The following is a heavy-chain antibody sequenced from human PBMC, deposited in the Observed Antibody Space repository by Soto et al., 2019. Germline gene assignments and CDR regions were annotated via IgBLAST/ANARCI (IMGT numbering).Heavy chain of an antibody. CDR2: IGTTGDT. Sequence: EVQLVESGGGLVQPGGSLRLSSSASGFTFSSYDMHWVRQGTGKGLEWVSAIGTTGDTYYAGSVKGRFTISRENAKNSLYLQMNSLRAWDTAIYFCARAIGPTLFDYWGQGTLVTVSS. D-gene: IGHD3-22*01. J-gene: IGHJ4*02. CDR3: ARAIGPTLFDY. CDR1: GFTFSSYD. V-gene: IGHV3-13*04.